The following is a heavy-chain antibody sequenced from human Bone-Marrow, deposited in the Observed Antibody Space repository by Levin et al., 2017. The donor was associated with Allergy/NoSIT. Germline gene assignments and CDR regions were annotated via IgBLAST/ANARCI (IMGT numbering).Heavy chain of an antibody. J-gene: IGHJ4*02. D-gene: IGHD3-9*01. CDR2: ISSSGSTI. V-gene: IGHV3-11*01. CDR3: ARDTEGSGYFVGSCDQ. Sequence: GGSLRLSCAASGFSFSDYYMSWIRQAPGKGLEWVSYISSSGSTIYYADSVKGRFTISRDNARNSLFLQMNSLRAEDTAVYYCARDTEGSGYFVGSCDQWGQGTLVTVSS. CDR1: GFSFSDYY.